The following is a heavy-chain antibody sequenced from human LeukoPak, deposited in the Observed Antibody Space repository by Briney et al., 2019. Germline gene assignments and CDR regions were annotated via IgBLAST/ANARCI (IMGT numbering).Heavy chain of an antibody. J-gene: IGHJ4*02. CDR3: ARGPH. CDR1: GFTFSSYR. Sequence: GGSLRLSCAASGFTFSSYRMNWVRQAPGKGLEWVANIKQDGSEKYYVDSVKGRFTISRDNAKNSVYLQMNSLRTEDTAVYYCARGPHWGQGTLVTVSS. V-gene: IGHV3-7*01. CDR2: IKQDGSEK.